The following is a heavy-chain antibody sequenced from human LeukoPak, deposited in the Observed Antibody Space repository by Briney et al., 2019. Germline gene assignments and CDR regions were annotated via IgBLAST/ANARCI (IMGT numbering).Heavy chain of an antibody. V-gene: IGHV1-69*04. CDR1: GGTFSSYA. Sequence: SVKVSCKASGGTFSSYAIRWVRQAPGQGLEWMGRIIPILGIANYAQKFQGRVTITADKSTSTAYMELSSLRSEDTAVYYCARDREDIAVVVAAVPGYYYGMDVWGQGTTVTVSS. CDR2: IIPILGIA. CDR3: ARDREDIAVVVAAVPGYYYGMDV. J-gene: IGHJ6*02. D-gene: IGHD2-15*01.